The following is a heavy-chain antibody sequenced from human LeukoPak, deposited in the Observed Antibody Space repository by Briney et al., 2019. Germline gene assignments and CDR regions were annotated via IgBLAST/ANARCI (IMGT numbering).Heavy chain of an antibody. CDR1: GGSFSGYY. CDR3: ARGVGYDFWSGRNYFDY. CDR2: INHSGSI. D-gene: IGHD3-3*01. V-gene: IGHV4-34*01. Sequence: SETLSLTCAVYGGSFSGYYWSWIRQPPVKGLEWIGEINHSGSINYNPSLKSRVTISVDTSKNQFSLKLSSVTAADTAVYYCARGVGYDFWSGRNYFDYWGQGTLVTVSS. J-gene: IGHJ4*02.